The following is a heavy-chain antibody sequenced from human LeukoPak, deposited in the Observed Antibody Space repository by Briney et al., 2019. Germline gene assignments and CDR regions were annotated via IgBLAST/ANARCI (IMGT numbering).Heavy chain of an antibody. D-gene: IGHD3-22*01. J-gene: IGHJ3*02. CDR1: GGSISSGSYY. Sequence: PSETLSLTCTVSGGSISSGSYYWSWIRQPAGKGLEWIRRIYTSGSTNYNPSLKGRVTISVDTSKNQFSLKLSPVTAADTAVYYCARGARYYDSSGYFDAFDIWGQGTMVTVSS. CDR3: ARGARYYDSSGYFDAFDI. CDR2: IYTSGST. V-gene: IGHV4-61*02.